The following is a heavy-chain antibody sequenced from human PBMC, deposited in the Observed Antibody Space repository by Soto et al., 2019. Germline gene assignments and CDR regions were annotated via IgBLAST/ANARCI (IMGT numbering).Heavy chain of an antibody. D-gene: IGHD6-6*01. J-gene: IGHJ3*02. CDR3: ARDGDSRSPFDI. CDR2: INPNSGGT. Sequence: QVQLVQSGAEVKKPGASVKVSCKASGYTFTGNYMHWVLQAPGQGLEWMGWINPNSGGTNYEQKFQGRVIVTRDTSISTAYMELSRLRSDDTAVYYCARDGDSRSPFDIWGQGTMVTVAS. CDR1: GYTFTGNY. V-gene: IGHV1-2*02.